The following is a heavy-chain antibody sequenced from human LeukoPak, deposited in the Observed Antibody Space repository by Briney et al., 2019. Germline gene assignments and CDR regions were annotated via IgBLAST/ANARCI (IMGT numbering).Heavy chain of an antibody. Sequence: GGSPRLSCAASGFTFSSYGMHWVRQAPGKGLEWVAVIWYDGSNKYYADSVKGRFTISRDNSKNTLYLQMNSLRAEDTAVYYCAKENSRESGGSSYYYYMDVWGKGTTVTVSS. CDR3: AKENSRESGGSSYYYYMDV. J-gene: IGHJ6*03. V-gene: IGHV3-33*06. CDR1: GFTFSSYG. D-gene: IGHD2-15*01. CDR2: IWYDGSNK.